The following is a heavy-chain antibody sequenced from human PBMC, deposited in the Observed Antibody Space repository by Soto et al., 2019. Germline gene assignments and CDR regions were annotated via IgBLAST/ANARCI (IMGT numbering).Heavy chain of an antibody. CDR1: GFTFSSYS. V-gene: IGHV3-21*01. D-gene: IGHD6-6*01. CDR2: ISSSSSYI. J-gene: IGHJ5*02. CDR3: ASDRTPPGDSSSSGWFDP. Sequence: GGSLRLSCAASGFTFSSYSMNWVRQAPGKGLEWVSSISSSSSYIYYADSVKGRFTISRDNAKNSLYLQMNSLRAEDTAVYCCASDRTPPGDSSSSGWFDPWGQGTLVTVSS.